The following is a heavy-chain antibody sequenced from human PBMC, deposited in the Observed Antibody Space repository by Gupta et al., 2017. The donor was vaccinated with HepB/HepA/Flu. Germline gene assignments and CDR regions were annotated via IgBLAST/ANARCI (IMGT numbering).Heavy chain of an antibody. CDR1: GFTFSSYE. Sequence: EVQLVESGGGLVQPGGSLRLSCSASGFTFSSYEMNWVRQAPGKVLEWVSYISIRGSAIYHADSVKGRFTISIDNAKNSLYLQMNSLRAEDTAVYYCARGSRRGFYFDYWGQGTLVTVSS. V-gene: IGHV3-48*03. CDR2: ISIRGSAI. CDR3: ARGSRRGFYFDY. J-gene: IGHJ4*02.